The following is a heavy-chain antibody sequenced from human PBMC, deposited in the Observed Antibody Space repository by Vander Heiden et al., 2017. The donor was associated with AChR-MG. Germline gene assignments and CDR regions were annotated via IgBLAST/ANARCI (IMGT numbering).Heavy chain of an antibody. CDR2: ISSSGSTI. J-gene: IGHJ4*02. CDR3: ARYPRGSSWYFEYFDY. D-gene: IGHD6-13*01. Sequence: EVQLVESGGGLVQPGGSLRLSCAASGFTFSSYEMNWVRQAPGKGLEWVSYISSSGSTIYYADSVKGRFTISRDNAKNSLYLQMNSLRAEDTAVYYCARYPRGSSWYFEYFDYWGQGTLVTVSS. V-gene: IGHV3-48*03. CDR1: GFTFSSYE.